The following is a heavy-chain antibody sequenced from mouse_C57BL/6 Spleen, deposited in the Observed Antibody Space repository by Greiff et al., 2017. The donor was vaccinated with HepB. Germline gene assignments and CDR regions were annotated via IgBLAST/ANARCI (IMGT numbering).Heavy chain of an antibody. D-gene: IGHD2-1*01. CDR1: GFTFSSYG. CDR2: ISSGGSYT. CDR3: ARQGNRHFDY. V-gene: IGHV5-6*02. Sequence: DVMLVESGGDLVKPGGSLKLSCAASGFTFSSYGMSWVRQTPDKRLEWVATISSGGSYTYYPDSVKGRFTISRDNAKNTLYLQMSSLKSEDTAMYYCARQGNRHFDYWGQGTTLTVSS. J-gene: IGHJ2*01.